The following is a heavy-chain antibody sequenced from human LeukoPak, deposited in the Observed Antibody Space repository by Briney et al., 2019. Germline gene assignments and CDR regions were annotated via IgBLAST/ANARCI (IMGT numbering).Heavy chain of an antibody. V-gene: IGHV4-4*02. Sequence: SETLSLTCAVSGDSLSNSNWWSWVRQPPGKGLEWIGQIYHSGSTNYNPSLKSRVTISVDTSKNQFSLKLSSVTAADTAVYYCARRVVRAQGDWFDPWGQGALVTVSS. J-gene: IGHJ5*02. CDR3: ARRVVRAQGDWFDP. D-gene: IGHD3-10*01. CDR1: GDSLSNSNW. CDR2: IYHSGST.